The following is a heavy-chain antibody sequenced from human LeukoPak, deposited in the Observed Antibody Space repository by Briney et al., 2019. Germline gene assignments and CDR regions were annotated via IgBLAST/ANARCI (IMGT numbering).Heavy chain of an antibody. Sequence: GGSLRLSCAASGFIFSSYSVNWVRQAPGKGLEWVAVISYDGSNKYYADSVKGRFTISRDNSKNTLYLQMNSLRAEDTAVYYCAKEYSNYPLFDYWGQGTLVTVSS. CDR2: ISYDGSNK. D-gene: IGHD4-11*01. V-gene: IGHV3-30*18. CDR3: AKEYSNYPLFDY. CDR1: GFIFSSYS. J-gene: IGHJ4*02.